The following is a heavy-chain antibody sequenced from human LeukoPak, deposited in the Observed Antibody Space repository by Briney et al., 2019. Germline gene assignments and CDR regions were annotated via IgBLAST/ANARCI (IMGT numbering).Heavy chain of an antibody. J-gene: IGHJ4*02. Sequence: ASVKVSCKASGYTFTGYYMHWVRQAPGQGLEWMGWINPNSGGTNYAQKFQGRVTMTRDTSISTAYMELSRLRSDDTAVYYCARDSGTVSSMVGATDYWGQGTLATVSS. D-gene: IGHD1-26*01. CDR3: ARDSGTVSSMVGATDY. CDR1: GYTFTGYY. V-gene: IGHV1-2*02. CDR2: INPNSGGT.